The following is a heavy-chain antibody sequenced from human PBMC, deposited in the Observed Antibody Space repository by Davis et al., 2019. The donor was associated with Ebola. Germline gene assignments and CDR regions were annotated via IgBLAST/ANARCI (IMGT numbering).Heavy chain of an antibody. Sequence: SVTVSCKASGGTFSSYAISWVRQAPGQGLEWMGGVIPMFGTSKYAQKFQDRVTITADESTNTAYMELSSLRSDDTAVYYCARGRPWLWVATPVRFDSWGLGTLVIVSS. CDR1: GGTFSSYA. CDR3: ARGRPWLWVATPVRFDS. V-gene: IGHV1-69*13. CDR2: VIPMFGTS. J-gene: IGHJ4*02. D-gene: IGHD5-12*01.